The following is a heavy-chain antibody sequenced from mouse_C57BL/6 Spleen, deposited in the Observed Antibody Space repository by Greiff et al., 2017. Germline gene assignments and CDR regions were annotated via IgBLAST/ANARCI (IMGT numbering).Heavy chain of an antibody. V-gene: IGHV1-69*01. CDR2: IDPSDSYT. Sequence: VQLQQPGAELVMPGASVKLSCKASGYTFTSYWMHWVKQRPGQGLEWIGEIDPSDSYTNYNQKFKGKSTLTVDKSSSTAYMQLSSLTSEDSAVYYCARSCYYGSSYLNCDYWGQGTTLTVSS. CDR3: ARSCYYGSSYLNCDY. CDR1: GYTFTSYW. D-gene: IGHD1-1*01. J-gene: IGHJ2*01.